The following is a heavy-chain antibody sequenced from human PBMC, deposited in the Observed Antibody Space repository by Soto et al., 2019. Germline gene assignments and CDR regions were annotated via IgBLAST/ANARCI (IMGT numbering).Heavy chain of an antibody. D-gene: IGHD5-18*01. CDR1: GFTFSSYS. V-gene: IGHV3-21*01. CDR3: ARDPRVEYSYGYVDY. CDR2: ISSSSSHI. J-gene: IGHJ4*02. Sequence: GGSLRLSCAASGFTFSSYSMNWVRQAPGKGLEWVSSISSSSSHIYYADSVKGRFTISRDNAKNSLYLQMNSLRAEDTAVYYCARDPRVEYSYGYVDYWGQGTLVTVSS.